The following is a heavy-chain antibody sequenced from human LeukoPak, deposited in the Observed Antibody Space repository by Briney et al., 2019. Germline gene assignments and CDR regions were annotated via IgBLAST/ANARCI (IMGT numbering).Heavy chain of an antibody. D-gene: IGHD2-8*01. CDR2: IYYSGST. V-gene: IGHV4-39*07. CDR1: GGSISSSSYY. CDR3: ARGIRYCTNGACYFRFDP. Sequence: PSETLSLTCTVSGGSISSSSYYWGWIRQPPGKGLEWIGSIYYSGSTYYNPSLKSRVTISVDTSKNQFSLKLKSVTAADTAVYYCARGIRYCTNGACYFRFDPWGQGTLVTVSS. J-gene: IGHJ5*02.